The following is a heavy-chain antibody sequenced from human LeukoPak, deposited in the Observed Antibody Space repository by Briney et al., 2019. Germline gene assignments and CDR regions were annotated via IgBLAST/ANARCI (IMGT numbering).Heavy chain of an antibody. CDR2: ISSSSSYI. J-gene: IGHJ6*03. V-gene: IGHV3-21*01. D-gene: IGHD2-2*02. CDR1: GFTFSSYS. CDR3: ARDTTCSSTSCYIWQQLAPIYYIHL. Sequence: TGGSLRLSCAASGFTFSSYSMNWVRQAPGKGLEWVSSISSSSSYIYYADSVKGRFTISRDNAKNSLYLQMNSLRAEDTAVYYCARDTTCSSTSCYIWQQLAPIYYIHLWGKGPTLSV.